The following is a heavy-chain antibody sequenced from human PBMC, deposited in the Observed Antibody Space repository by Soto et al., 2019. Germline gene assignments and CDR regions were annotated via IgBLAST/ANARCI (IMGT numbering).Heavy chain of an antibody. CDR3: SKDVSYGDPSVD. Sequence: VYLRLSCAASGVTFSSYAMNGVRQAPGKGLEWVSAISGSGGSTYYADSVEGRFIISRDNSKNTLYLQMTSLRAEDTAVYYCSKDVSYGDPSVDWCQGILVTV. CDR2: ISGSGGST. J-gene: IGHJ1*01. CDR1: GVTFSSYA. V-gene: IGHV3-23*01. D-gene: IGHD4-17*01.